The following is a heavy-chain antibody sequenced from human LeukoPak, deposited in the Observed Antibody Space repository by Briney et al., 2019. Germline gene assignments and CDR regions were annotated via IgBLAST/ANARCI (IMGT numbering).Heavy chain of an antibody. V-gene: IGHV4-34*01. CDR2: INHSGST. CDR3: ARQGRWLQATDY. D-gene: IGHD5-24*01. Sequence: SETLSLTCAVYGGSFSGYYWSWIRQPPGKGLEWIGEINHSGSTNYNPSLKSRVTISVDTSKNQFSLKLSSVTAADTAVYYCARQGRWLQATDYWGQGTLVTVSS. CDR1: GGSFSGYY. J-gene: IGHJ4*02.